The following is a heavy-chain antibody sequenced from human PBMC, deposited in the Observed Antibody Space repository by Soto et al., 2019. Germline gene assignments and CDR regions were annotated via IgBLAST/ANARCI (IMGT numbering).Heavy chain of an antibody. V-gene: IGHV4-59*01. CDR2: IYYNGST. CDR1: GGSFSGYY. J-gene: IGHJ4*02. D-gene: IGHD2-15*01. CDR3: ARAYCSGGGCFEYY. Sequence: PSETLSLTCTVSGGSFSGYYWSWTRQPPGKGLEWIGHIYYNGSTNYKPSLKSRVTISLDTSKGQFSLKLSSVAAADTAMYYCARAYCSGGGCFEYYWGLGTMVTVSS.